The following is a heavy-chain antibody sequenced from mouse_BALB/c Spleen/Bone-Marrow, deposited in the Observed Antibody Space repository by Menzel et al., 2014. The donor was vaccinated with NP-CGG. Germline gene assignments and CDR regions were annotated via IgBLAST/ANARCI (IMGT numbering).Heavy chain of an antibody. CDR2: ISSSGSYT. CDR1: GFTFSTYA. D-gene: IGHD2-4*01. CDR3: SRLRMITTYFDV. J-gene: IGHJ1*01. V-gene: IGHV5-9-3*01. Sequence: EVHLVESGGGLAKPGGSLQLSCAASGFTFSTYAMSWVRQTPEKGLEWVATISSSGSYTYYPDSVKGRFTISRDNAKNTLYLQMSSLRSEDTAMFYCSRLRMITTYFDVWGAGTTVTVSS.